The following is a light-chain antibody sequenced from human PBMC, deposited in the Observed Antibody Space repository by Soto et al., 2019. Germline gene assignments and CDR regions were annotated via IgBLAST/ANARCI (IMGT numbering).Light chain of an antibody. Sequence: QPVLTQPPSVSGAPGQRVTISCTGSSSNIGAGYDVHWYQQLPGTAPKLLIYGNSNRPSGVPDRFSGSKSGTSASLAITGLQAEDEADYYCQSYDSSLSASNWVFGGGTKLTVL. CDR2: GNS. CDR1: SSNIGAGYD. CDR3: QSYDSSLSASNWV. V-gene: IGLV1-40*01. J-gene: IGLJ3*02.